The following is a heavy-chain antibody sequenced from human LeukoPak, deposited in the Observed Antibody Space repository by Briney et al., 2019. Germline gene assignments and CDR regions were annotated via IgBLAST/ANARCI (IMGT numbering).Heavy chain of an antibody. CDR3: ARSRGGSSSGVGDNFDH. CDR2: IRNDGSNK. Sequence: GGSLRLSCAASGFHFSSYGMHWVRQAPGKGLEWVAVIRNDGSNKYYEDSVKGRFTISRDSSKNTLELQMNSLRAEDTAVYYCARSRGGSSSGVGDNFDHWGQGTLVTVSS. D-gene: IGHD6-6*01. CDR1: GFHFSSYG. J-gene: IGHJ4*02. V-gene: IGHV3-33*01.